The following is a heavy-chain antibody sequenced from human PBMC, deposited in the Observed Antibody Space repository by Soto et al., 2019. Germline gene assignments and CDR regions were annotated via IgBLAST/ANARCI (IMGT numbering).Heavy chain of an antibody. V-gene: IGHV3-23*01. CDR2: ITGSGRDT. J-gene: IGHJ4*02. CDR3: AKNGLDNSPSAIDS. D-gene: IGHD2-8*01. Sequence: GGSLRLSCAASGFTFRNNVLSWVRRAPGKGLDWVSGITGSGRDTYYADSVKGRFTISRDNSKNMVFLQMNSLRAEDTALYYCAKNGLDNSPSAIDSWGPGTLVTVSS. CDR1: GFTFRNNV.